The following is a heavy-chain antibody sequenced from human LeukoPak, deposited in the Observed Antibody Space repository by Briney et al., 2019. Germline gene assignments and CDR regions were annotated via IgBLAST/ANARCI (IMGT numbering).Heavy chain of an antibody. J-gene: IGHJ4*02. CDR1: GCTFSNAW. V-gene: IGHV3-15*01. CDR2: IKSKTDGGTT. CDR3: TTDRGQLLVQTGEDY. Sequence: GGSLRLSCAASGCTFSNAWMSWVRQAPGKGLEWVGRIKSKTDGGTTDYAAPVKGRFTISRDDSKNTLYLQMNSLKTEDTAVYYCTTDRGQLLVQTGEDYWGQGTLVTVSS. D-gene: IGHD6-19*01.